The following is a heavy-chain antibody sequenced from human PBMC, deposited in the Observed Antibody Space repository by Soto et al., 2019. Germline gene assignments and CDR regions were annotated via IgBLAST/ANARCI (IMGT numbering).Heavy chain of an antibody. CDR1: GYTFTSYG. Sequence: VASVKVSCKASGYTFTSYGISWVRQAPGQGLEWMGWISAYNGNTNYAQKLQGRVTMTTDTSTSTAYMELRSLRSDDTAVYYCARDAPSPITMIVVVIPFDYWGQGTLVTVSS. D-gene: IGHD3-22*01. V-gene: IGHV1-18*04. J-gene: IGHJ4*02. CDR2: ISAYNGNT. CDR3: ARDAPSPITMIVVVIPFDY.